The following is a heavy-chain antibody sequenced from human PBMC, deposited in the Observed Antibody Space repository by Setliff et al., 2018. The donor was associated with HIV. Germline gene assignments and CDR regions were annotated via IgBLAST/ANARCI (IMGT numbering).Heavy chain of an antibody. J-gene: IGHJ4*02. V-gene: IGHV4-31*03. CDR1: GSSITTDGYY. CDR3: AGGRYFRDISDSRFDF. D-gene: IGHD2-21*02. CDR2: MYHTGNT. Sequence: KTSETLSLTCSVSGSSITTDGYYWSWIRHHPGKGLEWIGYMYHTGNTYYNPSLASRLVMSLDPSKNQFSLKLNSMTAANTAMYYCAGGRYFRDISDSRFDFWGQGKLVTVSS.